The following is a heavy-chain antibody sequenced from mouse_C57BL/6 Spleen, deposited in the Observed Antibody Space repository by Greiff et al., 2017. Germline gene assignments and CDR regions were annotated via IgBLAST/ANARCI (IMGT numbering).Heavy chain of an antibody. Sequence: VMLVESGPGLVQPSQSLSITCTVSGFSLTSYGVHWVRQSPGKGLEWLGVIWSGGSTDYNAAFISRLSISKDNSKSQVFFKMNSLQADDTAIYYCARNVYGSSYGWYFDVWGTGTTVTVSS. V-gene: IGHV2-2*01. CDR3: ARNVYGSSYGWYFDV. CDR2: IWSGGST. J-gene: IGHJ1*03. D-gene: IGHD1-1*01. CDR1: GFSLTSYG.